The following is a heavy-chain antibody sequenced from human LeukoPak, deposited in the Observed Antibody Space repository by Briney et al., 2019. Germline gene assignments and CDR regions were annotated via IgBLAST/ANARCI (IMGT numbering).Heavy chain of an antibody. CDR1: GGTFSSYA. D-gene: IGHD6-19*01. CDR2: IIPIFGTA. V-gene: IGHV1-69*05. CDR3: ALSSPYSSGWYPYFQH. J-gene: IGHJ1*01. Sequence: ASVKVSCKASGGTFSSYAISWVRQAPGQGLDWMGRIIPIFGTANYAQKFQGRVTITTDESTSTAYMELSSLRSEDTAVYYCALSSPYSSGWYPYFQHWGQGTLVTVSS.